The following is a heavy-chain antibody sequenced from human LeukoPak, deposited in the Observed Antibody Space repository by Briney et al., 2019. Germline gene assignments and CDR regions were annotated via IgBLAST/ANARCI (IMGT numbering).Heavy chain of an antibody. D-gene: IGHD1-1*01. CDR2: INPNSGGT. CDR3: ARDSKLEPQTRDNWYFDL. Sequence: ASVKVSCKASGYTFTGYYMHWVRQAPGQGLEWMGRINPNSGGTNYAQKFQGRVTMIRDTSISTAYMELSRLRSDDTAVYYCARDSKLEPQTRDNWYFDLWGRGTLVTVSS. J-gene: IGHJ2*01. V-gene: IGHV1-2*06. CDR1: GYTFTGYY.